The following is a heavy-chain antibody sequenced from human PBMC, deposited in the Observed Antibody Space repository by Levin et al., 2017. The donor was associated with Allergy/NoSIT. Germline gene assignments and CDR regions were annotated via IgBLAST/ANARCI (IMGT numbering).Heavy chain of an antibody. CDR3: ARETLPFSPSSYFGLDV. J-gene: IGHJ6*02. CDR1: GFTFTDYG. CDR2: ISWNGYTV. D-gene: IGHD2-2*01. Sequence: RLGESLKISCAVSGFTFTDYGMSWVRQAPGKGLEWVSSISWNGYTVGYADSVKGRFTISRDDANYSLHLQMNSLRAEDTAFYFCARETLPFSPSSYFGLDVWGQGTTVTVSS. V-gene: IGHV3-20*04.